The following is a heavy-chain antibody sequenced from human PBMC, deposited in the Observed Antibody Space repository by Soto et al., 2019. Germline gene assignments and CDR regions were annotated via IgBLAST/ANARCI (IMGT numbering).Heavy chain of an antibody. CDR3: ARGHHGLEI. V-gene: IGHV3-11*01. J-gene: IGHJ6*02. CDR1: GLTFNDFY. CDR2: IDPSGTTI. Sequence: PGGSLRLSCAASGLTFNDFYMSWVRQAPGKGLDWVSYIDPSGTTIVYADSVKGRFTVSRDNAKNSLYLQMDSLRGEDSAVYYCARGHHGLEIWGRGTTVTVSS.